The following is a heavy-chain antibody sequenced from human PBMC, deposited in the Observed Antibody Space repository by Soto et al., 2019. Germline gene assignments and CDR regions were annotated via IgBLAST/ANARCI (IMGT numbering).Heavy chain of an antibody. J-gene: IGHJ6*02. CDR1: GCTFTGYY. Sequence: ASVKVSCKASGCTFTGYYMHWVRQAPGQGLEWMGWINPNSGGTNYAQKFQGRVTMTRDTSISTAYMELSRLRSDDTAVYYCAGTGSYYMRYYYYGMDVWGQGTTVTVSS. CDR2: INPNSGGT. D-gene: IGHD3-10*01. V-gene: IGHV1-2*02. CDR3: AGTGSYYMRYYYYGMDV.